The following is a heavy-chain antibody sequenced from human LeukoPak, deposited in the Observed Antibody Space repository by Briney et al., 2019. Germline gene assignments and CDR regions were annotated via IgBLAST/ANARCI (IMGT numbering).Heavy chain of an antibody. CDR2: IYYSGST. Sequence: PSETLSLTCTASGGSISSSSYYWGWIRQPPGKGLEWIGSIYYSGSTYYNPSLKSRVTISVDTSKNQFSLKLSSVTAADTAVYYCARHKRIAAAAHYYYYYMDVWGKGTTVTVSS. D-gene: IGHD6-13*01. J-gene: IGHJ6*03. V-gene: IGHV4-39*07. CDR1: GGSISSSSYY. CDR3: ARHKRIAAAAHYYYYYMDV.